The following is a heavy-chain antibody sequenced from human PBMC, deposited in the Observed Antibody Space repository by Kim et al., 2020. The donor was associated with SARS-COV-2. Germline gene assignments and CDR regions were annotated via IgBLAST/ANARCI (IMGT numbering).Heavy chain of an antibody. CDR3: AWAYCGGDCYQNRDTYAFDI. Sequence: SETLSLTCAVYGGSFSGYYWSWIRQPPGKGLEWIGEINHSGSTNYNPSLKSRVTISVDTSKNQFSLKLSSVTAADTAVYYCAWAYCGGDCYQNRDTYAFDIWGQGTMVTVSS. V-gene: IGHV4-34*01. CDR1: GGSFSGYY. D-gene: IGHD2-21*02. CDR2: INHSGST. J-gene: IGHJ3*02.